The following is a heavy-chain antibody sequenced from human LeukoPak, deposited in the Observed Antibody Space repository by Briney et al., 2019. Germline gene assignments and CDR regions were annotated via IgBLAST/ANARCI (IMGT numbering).Heavy chain of an antibody. CDR1: GLIVSSNY. Sequence: GGSLRLSCAASGLIVSSNYMSWVRQAPGKGLEWVSIIYVDGSTYYADSMKGRFTFSRDNSKNTLYLQMNSLRVEDTAVYYCARVIVATNTFDAFDIWGQGTMVTVSS. V-gene: IGHV3-53*01. D-gene: IGHD5-12*01. CDR3: ARVIVATNTFDAFDI. J-gene: IGHJ3*02. CDR2: IYVDGST.